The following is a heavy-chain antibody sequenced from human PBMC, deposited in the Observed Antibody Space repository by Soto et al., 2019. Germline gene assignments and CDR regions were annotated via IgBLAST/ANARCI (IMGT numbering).Heavy chain of an antibody. CDR2: ISWNSGSI. D-gene: IGHD3-22*01. Sequence: PGGSLRLSCAASGFTFDDYAMHWVRQAPGKGLEWVSGISWNSGSIGYADSVKGRFTISRDNAKNSLYLQMNSLRAEDTALYYCAKDICYYDSSGYCALSLWGQGTLVTVSS. J-gene: IGHJ4*02. CDR3: AKDICYYDSSGYCALSL. V-gene: IGHV3-9*01. CDR1: GFTFDDYA.